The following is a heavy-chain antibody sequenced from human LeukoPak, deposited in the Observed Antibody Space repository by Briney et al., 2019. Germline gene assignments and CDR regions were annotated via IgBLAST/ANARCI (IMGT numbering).Heavy chain of an antibody. Sequence: PSETLSLTCAVYGGSFSGYYWSWIRQPPGKGLEWIGEINHSGSTNYNPSLKSRVTISVDTSKNQFSLKLSSVTAADTAVYYCAGGGRYFDWLGGQGTLVTVSS. CDR2: INHSGST. J-gene: IGHJ4*02. CDR1: GGSFSGYY. D-gene: IGHD3-9*01. V-gene: IGHV4-34*01. CDR3: AGGGRYFDWL.